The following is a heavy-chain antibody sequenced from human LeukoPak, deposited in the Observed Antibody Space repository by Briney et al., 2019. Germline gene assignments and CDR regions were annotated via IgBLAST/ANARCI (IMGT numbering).Heavy chain of an antibody. Sequence: PGGSLRLSCAASGFTFSSYEMNWVRQAPGKGLEWVSYISSGGSTIYYADSVKGRFTISRDNAKNSLYPQMNSLRAEDTAVYYCARDWIAVAGTHYYYGMDVWGKGTTVTVSS. CDR2: ISSGGSTI. CDR1: GFTFSSYE. V-gene: IGHV3-48*03. CDR3: ARDWIAVAGTHYYYGMDV. D-gene: IGHD6-19*01. J-gene: IGHJ6*04.